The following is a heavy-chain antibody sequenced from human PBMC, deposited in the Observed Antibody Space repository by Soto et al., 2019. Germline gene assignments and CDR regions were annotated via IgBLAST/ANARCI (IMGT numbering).Heavy chain of an antibody. J-gene: IGHJ4*02. D-gene: IGHD3-22*01. V-gene: IGHV3-7*01. CDR1: GFAFNRYY. CDR3: ARYCAYDSIYYCSSDRLDY. Sequence: VQLVESGGGLVQPGGSLRLSCAASGFAFNRYYMSWVRQAPGKGLELVATVDQDGSAKYYVDSVKGRFTISRDNAKNSLYVQMNSLRGEVTAVYYCARYCAYDSIYYCSSDRLDYWGQGTLVTVSS. CDR2: VDQDGSAK.